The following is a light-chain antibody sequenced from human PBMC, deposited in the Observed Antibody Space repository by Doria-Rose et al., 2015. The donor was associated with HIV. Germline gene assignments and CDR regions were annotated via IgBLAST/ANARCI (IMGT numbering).Light chain of an antibody. CDR2: LGS. Sequence: QSPLSLPVTPGQPASISCRSSQSLLHTIGYNYLDWYLQKPGQSPQLLIYLGSNRASGVPDRFSGSGSGTDFTLKISRAEAEDVGVYYCVQALQTPYTFGQGTKLEIK. V-gene: IGKV2-28*01. J-gene: IGKJ2*01. CDR1: QSLLHTIGYNY. CDR3: VQALQTPYT.